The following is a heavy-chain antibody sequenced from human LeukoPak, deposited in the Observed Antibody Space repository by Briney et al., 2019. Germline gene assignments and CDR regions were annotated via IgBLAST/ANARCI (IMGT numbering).Heavy chain of an antibody. CDR1: GFIVSSNY. V-gene: IGHV3-53*01. Sequence: PGGSLRLSCAASGFIVSSNYMSWVRQAPGKGLEWVSVIYSGGSTYYADSVKGRFTISRDNSKNTLYLQMNSLRAEDTAVYYCARSRYSSSWFDYWGQGTLVTVSS. CDR3: ARSRYSSSWFDY. D-gene: IGHD6-13*01. J-gene: IGHJ4*02. CDR2: IYSGGST.